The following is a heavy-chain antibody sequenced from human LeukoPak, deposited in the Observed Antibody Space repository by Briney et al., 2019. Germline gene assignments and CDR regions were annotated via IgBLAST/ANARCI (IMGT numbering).Heavy chain of an antibody. CDR2: IRYDGSNK. CDR3: AKDRTTGYSPGPSDY. J-gene: IGHJ4*02. V-gene: IGHV3-30*02. Sequence: GGSLRLSCAASGFTFSSYGMHWVRQAPGKGLEWVAFIRYDGSNKYYADSVKGRFTIPRDNSKNTLYPQMNSLRAEDTAVYYCAKDRTTGYSPGPSDYRGQGTLVTVSS. CDR1: GFTFSSYG. D-gene: IGHD1-1*01.